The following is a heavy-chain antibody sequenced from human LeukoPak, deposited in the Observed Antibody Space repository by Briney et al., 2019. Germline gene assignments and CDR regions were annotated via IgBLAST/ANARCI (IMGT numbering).Heavy chain of an antibody. Sequence: GASVKVSCKASGGTFSSYAISWVRQAPGQGLEWMGGIIPIFGTANYAQKFQGRVTITADESTSTAYMELSSLRSEDTAVYYCAITMIVVVPYNWFDPWGQGTLVTVSS. V-gene: IGHV1-69*13. D-gene: IGHD3-22*01. CDR3: AITMIVVVPYNWFDP. CDR1: GGTFSSYA. J-gene: IGHJ5*02. CDR2: IIPIFGTA.